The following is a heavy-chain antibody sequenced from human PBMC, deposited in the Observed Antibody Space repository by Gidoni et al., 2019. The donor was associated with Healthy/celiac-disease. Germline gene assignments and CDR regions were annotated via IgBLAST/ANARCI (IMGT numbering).Heavy chain of an antibody. CDR1: GGSISSYY. CDR2: IYTSGST. CDR3: ARGVITMVRGRMADGMDV. D-gene: IGHD3-10*01. Sequence: QVQLQESGPGLVEPSAPRSLTCTVAGGSISSYYWGWLRQPAGKGLEWIGRIYTSGSTNSNPSLKSRVTMSVDTSKNQFSLKLSSVTAADTAVYYCARGVITMVRGRMADGMDVWGQGTTVTVSS. V-gene: IGHV4-4*07. J-gene: IGHJ6*02.